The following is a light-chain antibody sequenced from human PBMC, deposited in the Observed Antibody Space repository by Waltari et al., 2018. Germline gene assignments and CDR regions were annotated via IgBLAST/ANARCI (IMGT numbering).Light chain of an antibody. CDR3: QNRRNWPLLT. CDR2: EAS. Sequence: VLTQSPATLSLSPGDRATLSCRASQYIGDYLAWYQQKPGQAPRLLMSEASNRATGVPDRLSASGSGTDFTLTVNSLEPEDFAVYYCQNRRNWPLLTFGGGTKVEIK. V-gene: IGKV3-11*01. J-gene: IGKJ4*01. CDR1: QYIGDY.